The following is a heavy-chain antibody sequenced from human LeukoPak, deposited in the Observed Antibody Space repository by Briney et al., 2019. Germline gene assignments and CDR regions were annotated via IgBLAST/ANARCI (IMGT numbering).Heavy chain of an antibody. D-gene: IGHD6-19*01. J-gene: IGHJ4*02. CDR1: GFTFSSYW. Sequence: GGSLRLSCAASGFTFSSYWMSWVRQAPGKGLEWVSSISSSSNYIFYADSLKGRFTISRDNAKNSLYLQMNSLRAEDTAVYYCARDLSYSSGWYHYWGQGTLVTVSS. CDR3: ARDLSYSSGWYHY. V-gene: IGHV3-21*01. CDR2: ISSSSNYI.